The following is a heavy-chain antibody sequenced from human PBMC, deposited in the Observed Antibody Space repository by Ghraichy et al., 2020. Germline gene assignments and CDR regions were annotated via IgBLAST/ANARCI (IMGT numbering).Heavy chain of an antibody. CDR1: GYTFTSYG. J-gene: IGHJ4*02. D-gene: IGHD2-21*02. CDR2: ISAYNGNT. V-gene: IGHV1-18*01. CDR3: ARIPTYCGGDCYPTDY. Sequence: ASVKVSCKASGYTFTSYGISWVRQAPGQGLEWMGWISAYNGNTNYAQKLQGRVTMTTDTSTSTAYMELRSLRSDDTAVYYCARIPTYCGGDCYPTDYWGQGTLVTVSS.